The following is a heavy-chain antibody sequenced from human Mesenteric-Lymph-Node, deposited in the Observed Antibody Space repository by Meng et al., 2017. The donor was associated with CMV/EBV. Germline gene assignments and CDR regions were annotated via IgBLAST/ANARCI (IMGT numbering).Heavy chain of an antibody. CDR1: GFTFSTYG. V-gene: IGHV3-48*01. D-gene: IGHD3-22*01. Sequence: GGSLRLSCEASGFTFSTYGMNWVRQAPGEGLEWLSYIGNSGSMVYYADSVKGRFTISRGNSKNTVYLQMNSLRAEDTAVYYCARGPRIGDFYDRSGYYANFDYWGQGTLVTVSS. CDR3: ARGPRIGDFYDRSGYYANFDY. CDR2: IGNSGSMV. J-gene: IGHJ4*02.